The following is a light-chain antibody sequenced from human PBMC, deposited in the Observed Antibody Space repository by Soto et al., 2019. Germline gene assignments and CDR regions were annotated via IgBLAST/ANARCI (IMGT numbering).Light chain of an antibody. CDR1: QSVSRF. V-gene: IGKV3-11*01. CDR2: DAS. Sequence: EIVLTQSPATLSLSPGERATLSCRASQSVSRFLAWFQQRPGQAPRLLIYDASNRASGVPAGFSGSGSGTDFTLTISSLEPEDFAVYYCQQRSTWPHTFGQGTKLEI. CDR3: QQRSTWPHT. J-gene: IGKJ2*01.